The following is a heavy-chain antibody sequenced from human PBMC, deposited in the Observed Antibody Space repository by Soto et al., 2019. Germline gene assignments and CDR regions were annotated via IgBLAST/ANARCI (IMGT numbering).Heavy chain of an antibody. V-gene: IGHV1-8*01. Sequence: QVQLVQSGAEVKKPGASVKVSCKASGYTFTSYDINWVRQATGQGLEWMGWMNPNSGNTGYAQKFQGRVTMTRNTSISTAYMELSSLRSEDTAVYYCARTPHRIAAASYNWFDPWGQGTLVTVSS. CDR1: GYTFTSYD. J-gene: IGHJ5*02. CDR2: MNPNSGNT. CDR3: ARTPHRIAAASYNWFDP. D-gene: IGHD6-13*01.